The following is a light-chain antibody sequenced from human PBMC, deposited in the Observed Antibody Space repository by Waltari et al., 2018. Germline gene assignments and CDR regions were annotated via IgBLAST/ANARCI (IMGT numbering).Light chain of an antibody. Sequence: ETVLTQSPGTLSLSPGERATLSCRSSQNVVRYLAWYQQKPGQAPRLLIYDASIRATGIPARFSGSGSGTDFPLTINSLEPDDFATYYCQQRKNWPPLTFGGGTKVEIK. CDR3: QQRKNWPPLT. J-gene: IGKJ4*01. CDR1: QNVVRY. CDR2: DAS. V-gene: IGKV3-11*01.